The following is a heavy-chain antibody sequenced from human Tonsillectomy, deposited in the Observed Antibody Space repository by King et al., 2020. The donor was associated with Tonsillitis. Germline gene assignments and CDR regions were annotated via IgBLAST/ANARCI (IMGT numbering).Heavy chain of an antibody. V-gene: IGHV3-30*04. J-gene: IGHJ4*01. CDR2: ISYDGSNK. Sequence: VQLVESGGGVVQPGRSLRLSCAASGFTFSSYAIHWVRQAPGKGLEWVAVISYDGSNKYYADSVKGRFTISRDNSKNTLYMQMNSLRAEDAAVYYCARGAYYYDSSGYFLGRYWGHGTLVTVSS. CDR1: GFTFSSYA. CDR3: ARGAYYYDSSGYFLGRY. D-gene: IGHD3-22*01.